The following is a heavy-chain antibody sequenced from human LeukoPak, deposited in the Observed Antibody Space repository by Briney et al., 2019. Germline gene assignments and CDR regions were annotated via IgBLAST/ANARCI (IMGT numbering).Heavy chain of an antibody. Sequence: GGSLRLSCAASGFTFSSYSMNWVRQAPGKGLEWVSYISSSSSTIYYADSVKGRFTISRDNAKNSLYLQMNSLRAEDTAVYYCARGVAPGTVDPWGQGTLVTVSS. CDR3: ARGVAPGTVDP. V-gene: IGHV3-48*04. D-gene: IGHD1-1*01. CDR2: ISSSSSTI. J-gene: IGHJ5*02. CDR1: GFTFSSYS.